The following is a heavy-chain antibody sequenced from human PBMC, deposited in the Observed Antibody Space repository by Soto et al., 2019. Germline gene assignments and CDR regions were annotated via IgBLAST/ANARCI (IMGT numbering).Heavy chain of an antibody. CDR2: INYGGTT. D-gene: IGHD1-26*01. Sequence: QLQLQESGPGLVKPSETLSLTCAVSCDSITGENWWTWVRQPPGKGLEWIGSINYGGTTYYNPSLKTRVTMSVDTSNNQFFLKLRSVTAADTAVFYCARQRGLGKWYFDYWGQGTLVTVSS. CDR3: ARQRGLGKWYFDY. V-gene: IGHV4-39*01. CDR1: CDSITGENW. J-gene: IGHJ4*02.